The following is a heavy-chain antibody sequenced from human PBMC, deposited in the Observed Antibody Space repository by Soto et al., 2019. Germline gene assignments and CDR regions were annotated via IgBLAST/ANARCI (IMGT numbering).Heavy chain of an antibody. D-gene: IGHD2-8*01. CDR1: GGSISSGGYS. V-gene: IGHV4-30-2*01. J-gene: IGHJ5*02. CDR2: IYHSGST. CDR3: ARWWMYAPGFDP. Sequence: SETLSLTCAVSGGSISSGGYSWSWIRHPPGKGLEWIGYIYHSGSTYYNPSLKSRVTISVDRSKNQFSLKLSSVTAADTAVYYCARWWMYAPGFDPWGQGNLVTVYS.